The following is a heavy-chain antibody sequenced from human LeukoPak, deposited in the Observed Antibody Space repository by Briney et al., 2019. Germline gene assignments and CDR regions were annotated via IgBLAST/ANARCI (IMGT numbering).Heavy chain of an antibody. CDR1: GYSFTSYW. V-gene: IGHV5-51*01. CDR3: ARQYVPDSGNDAFDI. J-gene: IGHJ3*02. CDR2: IYPGDSDT. D-gene: IGHD2-2*01. Sequence: GESLKISCKGSGYSFTSYWIGWVRQMPGKGPEWMGIIYPGDSDTRYSPSFQGQVTISADKSISTAYLQWSSLKASDTAMYYCARQYVPDSGNDAFDIWGQGTMVTVSS.